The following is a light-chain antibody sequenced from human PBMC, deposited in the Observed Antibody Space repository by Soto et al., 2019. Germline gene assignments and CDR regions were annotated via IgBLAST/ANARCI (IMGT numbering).Light chain of an antibody. CDR2: DDT. CDR1: VGR. CDR3: CLYVGARTSV. Sequence: QSALTHPASVSGSPGQSITISCTGTVGRVSWYQQHPVKVPKLIIYDDTKRPSGVSSRFSGSKSGNTAALTISGLQTEDEADYYCCLYVGARTSVFGTGTKVTVL. V-gene: IGLV2-23*01. J-gene: IGLJ1*01.